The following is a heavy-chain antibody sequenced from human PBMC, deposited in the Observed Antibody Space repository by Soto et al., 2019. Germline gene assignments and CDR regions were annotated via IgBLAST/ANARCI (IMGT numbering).Heavy chain of an antibody. CDR2: IDPSDSYT. Sequence: ESLKISCKSSGYSFTSYWISWVRQMPGKGLEWMVRIDPSDSYTNDSPSFQGHVTISADKSISAAYLRWSSLKASDTAMYYCARVSSGSYSGYYYYGMDVWGQGTTVTVSS. CDR3: ARVSSGSYSGYYYYGMDV. D-gene: IGHD3-10*01. J-gene: IGHJ6*02. V-gene: IGHV5-10-1*01. CDR1: GYSFTSYW.